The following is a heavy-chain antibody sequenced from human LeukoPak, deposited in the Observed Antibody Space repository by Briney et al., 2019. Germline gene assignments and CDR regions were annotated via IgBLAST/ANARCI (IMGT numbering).Heavy chain of an antibody. CDR1: GFTFDDYA. CDR3: AIFGVVSDAFDI. J-gene: IGHJ3*02. V-gene: IGHV3-9*01. D-gene: IGHD3-3*01. Sequence: GGSLRLSCAASGFTFDDYAMHWVRQAPGKGLEWVSYISWNSGSIDYGDSVKGRFTISRDNAKNSLYLQMNSLRAEDTAVYYCAIFGVVSDAFDIWGQGTMVTVSS. CDR2: ISWNSGSI.